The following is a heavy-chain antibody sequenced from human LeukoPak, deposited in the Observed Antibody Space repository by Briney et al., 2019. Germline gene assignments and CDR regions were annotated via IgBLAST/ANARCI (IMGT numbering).Heavy chain of an antibody. V-gene: IGHV3-21*01. Sequence: PGGSLRLSCAASGFTFSTYSMNWVRQVPGKGLEWVSSINGRSNYIYYADSVKGRFTISRDNAKNSLYLQMNSLRAEDTAVYYCAELGITMIGGVWGKGTTVTISS. CDR3: AELGITMIGGV. D-gene: IGHD3-10*02. CDR2: INGRSNYI. J-gene: IGHJ6*04. CDR1: GFTFSTYS.